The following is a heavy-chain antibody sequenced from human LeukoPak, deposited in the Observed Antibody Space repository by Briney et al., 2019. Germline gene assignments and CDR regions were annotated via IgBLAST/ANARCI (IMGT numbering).Heavy chain of an antibody. D-gene: IGHD3-3*01. V-gene: IGHV1-2*02. CDR1: GYTFTRYY. Sequence: ASVKVSCKASGYTFTRYYMHWVRHAPGQGLEWMGWINPNSGGTNYAQKFQGRVTMTRDTSISTAYTELSRLRSDDTAVYYCARKVPSTIFGVVISLAFDYWGQGTLVTVSS. CDR2: INPNSGGT. J-gene: IGHJ4*02. CDR3: ARKVPSTIFGVVISLAFDY.